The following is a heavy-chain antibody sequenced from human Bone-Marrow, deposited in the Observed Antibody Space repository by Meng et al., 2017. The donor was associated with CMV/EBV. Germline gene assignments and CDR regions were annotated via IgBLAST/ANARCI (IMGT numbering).Heavy chain of an antibody. V-gene: IGHV1-2*02. CDR3: ARGVECQLPEGDYYGMDV. D-gene: IGHD2-2*01. J-gene: IGHJ6*02. CDR2: INPNSGGT. Sequence: ASVQVSCKASGYTFTGYYMHWVRQDPGQGLEWMGWINPNSGGTNYAQKFQGRVTMTRDTSISTAYMELSRLRSDDTAVYYCARGVECQLPEGDYYGMDVWGQGTMVTVSS. CDR1: GYTFTGYY.